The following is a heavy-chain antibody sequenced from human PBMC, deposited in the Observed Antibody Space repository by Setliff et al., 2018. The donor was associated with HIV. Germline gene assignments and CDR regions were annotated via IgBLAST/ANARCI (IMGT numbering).Heavy chain of an antibody. CDR1: GGSISSSSYY. Sequence: SETLSLTCTVSGGSISSSSYYWGWIRQPPGKGLEWIGRIYYSGSTYYNPSLQSRPTLSIDTSKNQFSLKLISVTAADTAIYYCTRGGPTVAYGVDVWGQGTTVTVSS. J-gene: IGHJ6*02. V-gene: IGHV4-39*07. CDR3: TRGGPTVAYGVDV. D-gene: IGHD4-17*01. CDR2: IYYSGST.